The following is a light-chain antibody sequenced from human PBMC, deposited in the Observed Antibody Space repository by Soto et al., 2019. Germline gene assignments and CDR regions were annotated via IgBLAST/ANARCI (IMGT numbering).Light chain of an antibody. CDR1: QSVSSN. CDR3: QQYNNWPPT. J-gene: IGKJ1*01. Sequence: EIVMTQSPATLSVSPGERATLSCRASQSVSSNLAWYQQKPGQAPWLLIYGASTRATGIPARFSGSGSGTEFTLTISRLQSEDFAVYYCQQYNNWPPTFGQGTKVEI. V-gene: IGKV3-15*01. CDR2: GAS.